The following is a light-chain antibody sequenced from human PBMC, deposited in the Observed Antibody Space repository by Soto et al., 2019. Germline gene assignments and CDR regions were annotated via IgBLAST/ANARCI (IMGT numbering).Light chain of an antibody. CDR2: RAC. CDR1: LTVSDN. V-gene: IGKV3D-15*01. CDR3: PQYNNWS. Sequence: PGERVALSCRASLTVSDNYLAWYLQKAGQAPWLVIQRACPSCTGTPPRFRGRGSRTQFTLCNSGLQSEDLAIYYCPQYNNWSFGRGTRLEIK. J-gene: IGKJ5*01.